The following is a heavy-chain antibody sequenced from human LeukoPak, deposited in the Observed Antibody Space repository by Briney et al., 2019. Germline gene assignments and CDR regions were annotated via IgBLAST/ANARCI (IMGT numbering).Heavy chain of an antibody. Sequence: ASVKVSCKASGYTFTSYYMHWVRQAPGQGLEWMGIINPSGGSTSYAQKFQGRVTMTRDTSMSTVYMELSSLRSEDTAVYYCARGYCSGGSCYSVGYFDYWGQGTLVTVSS. CDR2: INPSGGST. CDR3: ARGYCSGGSCYSVGYFDY. CDR1: GYTFTSYY. V-gene: IGHV1-46*01. D-gene: IGHD2-15*01. J-gene: IGHJ4*02.